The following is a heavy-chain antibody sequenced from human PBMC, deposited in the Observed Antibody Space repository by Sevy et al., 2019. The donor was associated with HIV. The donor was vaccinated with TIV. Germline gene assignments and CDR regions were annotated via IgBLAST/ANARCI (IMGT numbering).Heavy chain of an antibody. CDR2: ISGSGGST. CDR1: GFTFSSYA. D-gene: IGHD2-15*01. CDR3: ARVNCSGGSCYYYYGMDV. J-gene: IGHJ6*02. Sequence: GGSLRLSCAASGFTFSSYAMSWVRQAPGKGLEWVSAISGSGGSTYYADSVKGRFTISRDNSKNTLYLQMNSLRAEDTAVYYCARVNCSGGSCYYYYGMDVWGQGTTVTVSS. V-gene: IGHV3-23*01.